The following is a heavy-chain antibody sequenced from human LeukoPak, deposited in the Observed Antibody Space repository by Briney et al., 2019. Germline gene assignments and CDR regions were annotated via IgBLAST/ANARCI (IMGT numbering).Heavy chain of an antibody. V-gene: IGHV4-59*01. CDR2: IYYSGST. Sequence: PSETLSLTCTVSGGSISTSYWTWIRQPPGKGLEWIGYIYYSGSTNYNPSLKSRVTISLDTSKNQFSLKVTSVTAADTAVYYCARGGWYQPLDYWGQGTLVTVSS. CDR1: GGSISTSY. D-gene: IGHD1-14*01. J-gene: IGHJ4*02. CDR3: ARGGWYQPLDY.